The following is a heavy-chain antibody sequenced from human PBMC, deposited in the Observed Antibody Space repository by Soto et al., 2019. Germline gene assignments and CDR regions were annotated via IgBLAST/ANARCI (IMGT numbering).Heavy chain of an antibody. D-gene: IGHD6-13*01. CDR2: IYYSGST. CDR3: ASPRISARPRYQYAMDV. V-gene: IGHV4-61*01. Sequence: SETLSLTCTVSGGSVSSGSYYWSWIRQPPGKGLEWIGYIYYSGSTNYNPSLKSRVTISVDTSKNQFSPKLSSVTAAATAVYYCASPRISARPRYQYAMDVWGQGIPVTVSS. CDR1: GGSVSSGSYY. J-gene: IGHJ6*02.